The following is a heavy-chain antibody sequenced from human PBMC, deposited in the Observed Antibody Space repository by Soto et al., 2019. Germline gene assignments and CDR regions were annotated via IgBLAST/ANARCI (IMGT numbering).Heavy chain of an antibody. V-gene: IGHV4-34*01. D-gene: IGHD2-8*02. CDR2: INHSGST. CDR1: GGSFSGYY. Sequence: QVQLQQWGAGLLKPSETLSLTCAVYGGSFSGYYWTWIRQPPGTGLEWIGEINHSGSTNYNPSLKSRVPLSVDTSKHQFSLKLTSVTAAVTAVYYCARDKITGLFDYWGQGTLVTVSS. CDR3: ARDKITGLFDY. J-gene: IGHJ4*02.